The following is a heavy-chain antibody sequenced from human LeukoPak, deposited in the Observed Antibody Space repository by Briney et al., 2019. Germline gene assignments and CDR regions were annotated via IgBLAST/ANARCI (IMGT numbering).Heavy chain of an antibody. V-gene: IGHV3-48*03. J-gene: IGHJ4*02. CDR2: ISSSGSTI. D-gene: IGHD5-12*01. Sequence: GGSLRLSCAASGFTSSSYEMNWVRQAPGKGLEWVSYISSSGSTIYYADSVKGRFTISRDNAKNSLYLQMNSLRAEDTAVYYCALWDSGYAFDYWGQGTLVTVSS. CDR1: GFTSSSYE. CDR3: ALWDSGYAFDY.